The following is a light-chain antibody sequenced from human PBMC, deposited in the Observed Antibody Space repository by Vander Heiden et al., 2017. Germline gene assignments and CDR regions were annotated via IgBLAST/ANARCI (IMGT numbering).Light chain of an antibody. CDR3: GTWDSSLSAYV. V-gene: IGLV1-51*02. J-gene: IGLJ1*01. Sequence: QPVLTQPPSVSADPAQKVTISCSGSSSNIGNNYVSWYQQLPGTAPKLLIYENNKRPSGIPDRFSGSKSGTSATLGITGLQTGDEADYYCGTWDSSLSAYVFGTGTKVTVL. CDR1: SSNIGNNY. CDR2: ENN.